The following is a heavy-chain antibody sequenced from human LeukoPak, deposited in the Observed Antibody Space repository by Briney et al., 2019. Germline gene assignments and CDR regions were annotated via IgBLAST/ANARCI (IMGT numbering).Heavy chain of an antibody. J-gene: IGHJ4*02. CDR1: GFTFSSYA. CDR2: ISYDGSNK. CDR3: AKDQTAAAAYVDY. V-gene: IGHV3-30-3*01. Sequence: GGSLRLSCAASGFTFSSYAMHWVRQAPGKGLEWVAVISYDGSNKYYADSVKGRFTISRDNSKNTLYLQMNSLRAEDTAVYYCAKDQTAAAAYVDYWGQGTLVTVSS. D-gene: IGHD6-13*01.